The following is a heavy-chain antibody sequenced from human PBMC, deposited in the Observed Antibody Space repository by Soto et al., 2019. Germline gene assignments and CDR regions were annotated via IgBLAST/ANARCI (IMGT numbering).Heavy chain of an antibody. V-gene: IGHV1-69*06. Sequence: GXSVKVSCKASGGSFISYAISWGRQAPGQGLEWMGGIIPIFGTANYAQKFQGRVTITADKSTSTAYMELSSLRSEDTAVYYCARTGTTRDYYYYGMDVWGQGTTVTVSS. CDR2: IIPIFGTA. D-gene: IGHD1-1*01. CDR3: ARTGTTRDYYYYGMDV. CDR1: GGSFISYA. J-gene: IGHJ6*02.